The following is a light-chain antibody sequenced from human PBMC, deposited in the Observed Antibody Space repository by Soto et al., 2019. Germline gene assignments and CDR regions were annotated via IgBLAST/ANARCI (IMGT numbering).Light chain of an antibody. Sequence: DIQLTQSPSTLSASVGDRVTIXCRASQSISSWLAWYQQKPGKAPKLLIYKASSLESGVPSRFSGSGSGTEFTLTISSLQPDDFATYYCQQYNSYPWTFGQGTKVDIK. CDR2: KAS. J-gene: IGKJ1*01. CDR3: QQYNSYPWT. V-gene: IGKV1-5*03. CDR1: QSISSW.